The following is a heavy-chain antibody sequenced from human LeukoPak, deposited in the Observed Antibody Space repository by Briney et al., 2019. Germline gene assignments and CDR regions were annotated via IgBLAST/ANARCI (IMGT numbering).Heavy chain of an antibody. CDR1: GFPFSSYS. V-gene: IGHV3-21*01. CDR2: ISSSISYI. D-gene: IGHD2-15*01. Sequence: GGSLKLSCAASGFPFSSYSMNWVRQAPGKGLEWVYSISSSISYIYYADSVKGRFTISRDNAKNSLYLQMNSLRAEDTAVYYCARLGAGYCSGGSCDGAFDIWGQGTMVTVSS. J-gene: IGHJ3*02. CDR3: ARLGAGYCSGGSCDGAFDI.